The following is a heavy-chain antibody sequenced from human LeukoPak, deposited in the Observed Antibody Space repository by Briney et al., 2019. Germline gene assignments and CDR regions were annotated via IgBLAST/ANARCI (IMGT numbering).Heavy chain of an antibody. CDR1: GFTFDDYA. CDR2: ISGDGGST. D-gene: IGHD3-10*01. CDR3: AKDLLGSGSREGDY. V-gene: IGHV3-43*02. Sequence: PGGSLRLSCAASGFTFDDYAMHWARQAPGKGLEWVSLISGDGGSTYYADSVKGRFTISRDNSKNSLYLQMNSLRTEDTALYYCAKDLLGSGSREGDYWGQGTLVTVSS. J-gene: IGHJ4*02.